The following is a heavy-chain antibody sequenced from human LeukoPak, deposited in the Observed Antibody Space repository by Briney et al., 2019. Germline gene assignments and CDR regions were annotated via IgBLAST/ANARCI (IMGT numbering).Heavy chain of an antibody. CDR2: ISAYNGNT. D-gene: IGHD3-10*01. CDR3: ARDWAGFGDHLGYYFDY. J-gene: IGHJ4*02. Sequence: GASVKVSCKASGYTFTSYGISWVRQAPGQGLEWMGWISAYNGNTNYAQKLQGRVTMTTDTSTSTAYMELRSLRSDDTAVYYCARDWAGFGDHLGYYFDYWGQGTLVTVSS. V-gene: IGHV1-18*01. CDR1: GYTFTSYG.